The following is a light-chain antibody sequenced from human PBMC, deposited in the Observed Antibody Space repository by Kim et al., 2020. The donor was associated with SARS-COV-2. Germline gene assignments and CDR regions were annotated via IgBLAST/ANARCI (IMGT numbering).Light chain of an antibody. J-gene: IGLJ3*02. Sequence: GQRVTISCSGSSSNIGINSVYWSQQLPGTAPKLLIYTNNQRPSGVPDRFSGSKSGTSASLAISGLQSEDEADYSCAAWDDSLNGPVFGGGTKLTVL. CDR2: TNN. V-gene: IGLV1-44*01. CDR3: AAWDDSLNGPV. CDR1: SSNIGINS.